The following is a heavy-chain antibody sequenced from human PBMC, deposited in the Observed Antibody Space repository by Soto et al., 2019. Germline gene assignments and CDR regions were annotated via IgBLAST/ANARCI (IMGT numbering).Heavy chain of an antibody. J-gene: IGHJ4*02. Sequence: SVKVSCKASGGTFSSYAISWVRQAPGQGLEWMGGIIPIFGTANYAQKFQGRVTITADESTSTAYMELSSLRSEDTAVYYCARDMRELPGWYYFDYWGQGTLVTVSS. CDR2: IIPIFGTA. CDR1: GGTFSSYA. D-gene: IGHD1-26*01. V-gene: IGHV1-69*13. CDR3: ARDMRELPGWYYFDY.